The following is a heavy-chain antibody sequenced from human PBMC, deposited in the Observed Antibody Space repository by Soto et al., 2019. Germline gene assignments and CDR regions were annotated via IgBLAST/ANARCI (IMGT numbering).Heavy chain of an antibody. D-gene: IGHD3-16*01. CDR1: GFTFRSYV. J-gene: IGHJ1*01. Sequence: QVPLVESGGGVVQPETSLRLSCVGSGFTFRSYVIHWVRQAPGKGLEWVALTSYDGSGKYYGDSVRGRFTISRDNSRNTVDLQMDSLRLEDTALYYCARWGTTGGLDVWGQGTLVSVSS. CDR2: TSYDGSGK. CDR3: ARWGTTGGLDV. V-gene: IGHV3-30*19.